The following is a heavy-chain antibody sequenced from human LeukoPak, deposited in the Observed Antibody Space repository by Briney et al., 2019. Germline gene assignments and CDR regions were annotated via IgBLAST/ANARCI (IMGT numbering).Heavy chain of an antibody. V-gene: IGHV3-7*03. CDR1: GFTFTDHP. CDR2: IKQDGSEM. J-gene: IGHJ4*02. Sequence: QPGESLRLSCVASGFTFTDHPMNWVRQAPGKGLEWVANIKQDGSEMYYVDSVKGRFTISRDNAKTSLYLQMNSLRAEDTAVYYCARGLGYNIYWGQGTLVTVSS. CDR3: ARGLGYNIY. D-gene: IGHD1-14*01.